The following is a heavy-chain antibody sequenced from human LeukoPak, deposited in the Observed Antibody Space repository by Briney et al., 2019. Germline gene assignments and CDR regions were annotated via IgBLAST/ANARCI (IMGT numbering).Heavy chain of an antibody. J-gene: IGHJ3*02. Sequence: GASVKVSCKASGYTFTSYGISWVRQAPGQGLEWMGWISAYNGNTNYAQKLQGRVTMTTDTSTSTAYMELRSLRSDDTAVYYCARSMGKIDRYAFDIWGQGTMVTVSP. CDR3: ARSMGKIDRYAFDI. V-gene: IGHV1-18*01. CDR2: ISAYNGNT. D-gene: IGHD2-8*01. CDR1: GYTFTSYG.